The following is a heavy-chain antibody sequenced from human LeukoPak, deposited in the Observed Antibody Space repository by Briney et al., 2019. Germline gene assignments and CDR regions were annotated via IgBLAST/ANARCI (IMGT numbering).Heavy chain of an antibody. CDR2: IRYDGSNK. CDR1: GFTYSTYG. V-gene: IGHV3-30*02. J-gene: IGHJ3*02. Sequence: GRSLRLSCADSGFTYSTYGMHWVRQAPGKGLEWVAFIRYDGSNKYYADSVKGRFTISRDNSKNTLYLQMNSLRAEDTAVYYCAKVFTIFGVPRRRGDAFDIWGQGTMVTVSS. CDR3: AKVFTIFGVPRRRGDAFDI. D-gene: IGHD3-3*01.